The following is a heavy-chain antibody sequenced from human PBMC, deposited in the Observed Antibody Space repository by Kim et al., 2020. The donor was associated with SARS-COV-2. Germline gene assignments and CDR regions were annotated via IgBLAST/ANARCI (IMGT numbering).Heavy chain of an antibody. CDR3: TRGVAVANLDY. V-gene: IGHV3-53*01. D-gene: IGHD6-19*01. Sequence: GGSLRLSCAASGFSVSDNYVTWVRRAPGKGLEWVSVIYGGGSTYYADSVKGRFTISRDIYNNTLALHMNSLRVEDTAVYSCTRGVAVANLDYWGRG. CDR1: GFSVSDNY. CDR2: IYGGGST. J-gene: IGHJ4*02.